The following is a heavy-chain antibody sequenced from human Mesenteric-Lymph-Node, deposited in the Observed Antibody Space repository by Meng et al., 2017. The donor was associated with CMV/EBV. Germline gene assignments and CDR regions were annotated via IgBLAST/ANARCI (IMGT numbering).Heavy chain of an antibody. J-gene: IGHJ5*02. D-gene: IGHD4-17*01. V-gene: IGHV3-23*01. CDR2: INSSGGRT. Sequence: LSCAASGFTFSSYAMSWVRQAPGKGLEWVSGINSSGGRTYYADSVKGRFTISRDNSKNTLYLQMNSLRGEDTAVYYCAKDSTVTDPWGQGTLVTVSS. CDR3: AKDSTVTDP. CDR1: GFTFSSYA.